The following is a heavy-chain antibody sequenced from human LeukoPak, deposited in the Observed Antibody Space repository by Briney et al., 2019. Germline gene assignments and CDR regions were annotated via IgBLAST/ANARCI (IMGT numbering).Heavy chain of an antibody. J-gene: IGHJ4*02. CDR1: GFTFSSYG. Sequence: PGGSLRLSCAASGFTFSSYGMHWVRQAPGKGLEWVAVISYDGSNKYYADSVKGRFTISRDNSKNTLYLQMSSLRSEDTAVYYCARGHDILTEVDYWGQGTLVTVSS. CDR2: ISYDGSNK. D-gene: IGHD3-9*01. CDR3: ARGHDILTEVDY. V-gene: IGHV3-30*03.